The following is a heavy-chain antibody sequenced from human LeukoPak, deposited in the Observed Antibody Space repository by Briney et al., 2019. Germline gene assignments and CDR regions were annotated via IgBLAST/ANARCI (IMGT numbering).Heavy chain of an antibody. V-gene: IGHV3-23*01. Sequence: PGGSLRLSCAASGFTFSSYAMSWVRQAPGKGLEWVSLINDSGGNTYYADSVKGRFTISRDNAKNSLYLRMNSLRAEDTAVYYCARATIFGVVLLDYWGQGTLVTVSS. CDR2: INDSGGNT. D-gene: IGHD3-3*01. CDR1: GFTFSSYA. CDR3: ARATIFGVVLLDY. J-gene: IGHJ4*02.